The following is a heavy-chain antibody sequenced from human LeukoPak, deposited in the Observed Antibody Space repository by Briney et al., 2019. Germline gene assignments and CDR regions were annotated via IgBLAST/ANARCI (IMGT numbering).Heavy chain of an antibody. CDR1: GGSISSYY. CDR2: IYTSGST. J-gene: IGHJ4*02. Sequence: PSETLSLTCTVSGGSISSYYWSWIRQPPGKGLEWIGYIYTSGSTNYNPSLKSRVTISVDTSKNQFSLKLSPVTAADTAVYYCASLDILEWPLRFDYWGQGTLVTVSS. D-gene: IGHD3-3*01. CDR3: ASLDILEWPLRFDY. V-gene: IGHV4-4*09.